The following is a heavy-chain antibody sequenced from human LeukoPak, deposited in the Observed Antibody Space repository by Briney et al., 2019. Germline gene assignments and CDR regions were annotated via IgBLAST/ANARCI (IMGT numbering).Heavy chain of an antibody. CDR1: GGSISSYY. Sequence: SETLSLTCTVSGGSISSYYWSWIRQPPGKGLEWIGYIYYSGSTNYNPSLKSRVTISVDTSKNQFSLKLSSVTAADTAVYYCAKPKERWLQSYAFDIWGQGTMVTVSS. V-gene: IGHV4-59*01. CDR2: IYYSGST. J-gene: IGHJ3*02. CDR3: AKPKERWLQSYAFDI. D-gene: IGHD5-24*01.